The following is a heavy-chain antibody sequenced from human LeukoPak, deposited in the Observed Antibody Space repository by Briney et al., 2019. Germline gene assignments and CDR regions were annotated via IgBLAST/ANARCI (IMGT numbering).Heavy chain of an antibody. CDR1: GGYIITSGHY. Sequence: SETLSLTCTVSGGYIITSGHYWGWVRQPPGKGLEWIGSIYYTGVTSTNPFFRSRMSISVDTSKNQFSLNLTSVTAADAAVYYCARERSSSGGHSWFDPWGQGTLVTVSS. CDR2: IYYTGVT. CDR3: ARERSSSGGHSWFDP. J-gene: IGHJ5*02. D-gene: IGHD4-23*01. V-gene: IGHV4-39*07.